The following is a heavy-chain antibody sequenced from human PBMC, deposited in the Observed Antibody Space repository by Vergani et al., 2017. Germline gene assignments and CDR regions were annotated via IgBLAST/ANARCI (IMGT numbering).Heavy chain of an antibody. CDR1: GYTFSTYG. CDR2: ISAYNGNT. D-gene: IGHD3-22*01. V-gene: IGHV1-18*01. Sequence: QVQLVQSGAEVKKPGASVKVSCKASGYTFSTYGISWVRQAPGQGLEWMGWISAYNGNTNYPEKFQGRLTMTTDTSTRTAYMELRSLRSDDTAVYYCARERNYYDSTGFGPGGSFDWGPGTLVTVSS. CDR3: ARERNYYDSTGFGPGGSFD. J-gene: IGHJ4*02.